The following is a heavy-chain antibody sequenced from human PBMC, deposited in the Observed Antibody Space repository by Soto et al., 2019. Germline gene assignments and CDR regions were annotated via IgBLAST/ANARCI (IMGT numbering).Heavy chain of an antibody. CDR1: GGSINSGGYS. V-gene: IGHV4-30-2*01. CDR3: AREVGGELLPSNWFDP. D-gene: IGHD1-26*01. J-gene: IGHJ5*02. CDR2: IYHSGST. Sequence: QLQLQESGSGLVKPSQTLSLTCAVSGGSINSGGYSWSWIRQPPGKGLEWIGYIYHSGSTYYNPSLKSRVTISVDRSKSQFSLKLSSVTAADTAVYYCAREVGGELLPSNWFDPWGQGTLVTVSS.